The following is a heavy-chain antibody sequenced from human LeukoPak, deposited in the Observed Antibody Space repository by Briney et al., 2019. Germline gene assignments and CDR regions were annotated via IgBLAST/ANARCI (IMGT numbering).Heavy chain of an antibody. D-gene: IGHD5-12*01. Sequence: GGSLRLSCAASGFTFSSYGMHWVRQAPGKGLEWVAVIWYDGSNKYYADSVKGRFTISRDNSKNTLYLQMNSLRAEDTAVYYCARVGVAYYYYYGMDVWGQGTTVTVSS. CDR2: IWYDGSNK. J-gene: IGHJ6*02. CDR3: ARVGVAYYYYYGMDV. CDR1: GFTFSSYG. V-gene: IGHV3-33*01.